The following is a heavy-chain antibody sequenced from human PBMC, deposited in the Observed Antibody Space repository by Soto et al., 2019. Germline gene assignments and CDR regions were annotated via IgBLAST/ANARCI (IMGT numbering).Heavy chain of an antibody. Sequence: GASVKVSCKASGYTFTSYAMHWVRQAPGQRLEWMGWINAGNGNTKYSQKFQGRVTITRDTSASTAYMELSSLRSEDTAVYYCELVREKNYSYYGMDVWGQGTTVTVSS. D-gene: IGHD3-10*01. CDR2: INAGNGNT. V-gene: IGHV1-3*01. J-gene: IGHJ6*02. CDR1: GYTFTSYA. CDR3: ELVREKNYSYYGMDV.